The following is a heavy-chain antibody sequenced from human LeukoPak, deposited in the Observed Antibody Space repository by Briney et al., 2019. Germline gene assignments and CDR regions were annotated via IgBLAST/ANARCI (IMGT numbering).Heavy chain of an antibody. D-gene: IGHD6-6*01. CDR3: ARRSSIAARPFDY. Sequence: SETLSLSCAVSGYSISSGYYWGWIRQPPGKGLEWIGSIYHSGSTYYNPSLKSRVTISVDTSKNQFSLKLSSVTAADTAVYYCARRSSIAARPFDYWGQGTLVTVSS. V-gene: IGHV4-38-2*01. CDR1: GYSISSGYY. CDR2: IYHSGST. J-gene: IGHJ4*02.